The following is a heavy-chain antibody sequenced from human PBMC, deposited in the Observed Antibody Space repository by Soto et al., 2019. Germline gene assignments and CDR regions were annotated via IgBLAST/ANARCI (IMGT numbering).Heavy chain of an antibody. CDR3: ARNGDSSDYRGWFDP. J-gene: IGHJ5*02. CDR2: IYSGGTT. V-gene: IGHV3-66*01. CDR1: GFTVSSNY. D-gene: IGHD3-22*01. Sequence: EVPLVESGGGLVQPGGSLRLSCAASGFTVSSNYMSWVRQAPGKGLEWVSAIYSGGTTYYADSVKGRFTISRDNSKNTLYLQMNSLRAEDTAVYYCARNGDSSDYRGWFDPWGQGTLVTVSS.